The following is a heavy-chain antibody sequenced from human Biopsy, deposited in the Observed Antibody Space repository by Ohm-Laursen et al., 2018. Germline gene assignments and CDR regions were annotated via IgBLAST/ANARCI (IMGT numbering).Heavy chain of an antibody. V-gene: IGHV4-59*01. CDR3: TRDRGYYSDRTVPGYFDL. CDR1: AVSICSIY. D-gene: IGHD3-22*01. J-gene: IGHJ2*01. Sequence: PSQTLSFTCSVFAVSICSIYWSRLPPPTGQGRQWIVYVYYTGSTDYNPSLQRRVTISVDTSKNHFSLRLRSVTPADTAIYYCTRDRGYYSDRTVPGYFDLWGRGTLVTVSS. CDR2: VYYTGST.